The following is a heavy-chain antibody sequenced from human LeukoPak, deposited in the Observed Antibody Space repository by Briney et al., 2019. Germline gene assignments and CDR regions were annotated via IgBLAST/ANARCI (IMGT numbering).Heavy chain of an antibody. D-gene: IGHD2-8*01. CDR3: AKEARGYCTNGVCYGGIDY. CDR1: GFTFSIYW. Sequence: GGSLRLSCAASGFTFSIYWMSWVRQAPGKGLEWVAVIWYGGSNKYYADSVKGRFTISRDNSKNTLYLQMNSLRAEDTAVYCCAKEARGYCTNGVCYGGIDYWGQGTLVTVSS. V-gene: IGHV3-30*02. J-gene: IGHJ4*02. CDR2: IWYGGSNK.